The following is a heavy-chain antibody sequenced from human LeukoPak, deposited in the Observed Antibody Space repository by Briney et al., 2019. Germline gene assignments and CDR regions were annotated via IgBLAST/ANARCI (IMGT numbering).Heavy chain of an antibody. CDR3: AKDQSSVYYYYGMDV. CDR1: GFTFSSYA. J-gene: IGHJ6*02. V-gene: IGHV3-23*01. D-gene: IGHD3-22*01. Sequence: GGSLRLSCAASGFTFSSYARSWVRQAPGKGLEWVSAISGSGGSTYYADSVKGRFTISRDNSKNTLYLQMNSLRAEDTAVYYCAKDQSSVYYYYGMDVWGQGTTVTVSS. CDR2: ISGSGGST.